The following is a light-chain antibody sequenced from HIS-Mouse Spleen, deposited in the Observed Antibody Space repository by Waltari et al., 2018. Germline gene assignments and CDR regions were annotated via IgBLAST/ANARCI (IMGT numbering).Light chain of an antibody. Sequence: QPASVSGSPGQSITISCTGTSSDVGGYNYVSWYQQHPDKAPKLMIYDVSNRPSGVSNRFSGSKSGNTASLTISGLQAEDEADYYCSSYTSSSFNVVFGGGTKLTVL. CDR3: SSYTSSSFNVV. CDR2: DVS. J-gene: IGLJ2*01. V-gene: IGLV2-14*03. CDR1: SSDVGGYNY.